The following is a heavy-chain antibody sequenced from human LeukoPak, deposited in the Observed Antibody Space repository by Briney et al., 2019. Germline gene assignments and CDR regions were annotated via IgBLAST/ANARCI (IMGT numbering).Heavy chain of an antibody. CDR2: ISSSSSYI. CDR3: AKEGVGGALDY. J-gene: IGHJ4*02. CDR1: GFTFSSYS. Sequence: GSLRLSCAASGFTFSSYSMNWVRQAPGKGLEWVSSISSSSSYIYYADSVKGRFTISRDNTKNSLYLQMNSLRAEDTAVYYCAKEGVGGALDYWGQGTLVTVSS. D-gene: IGHD3-16*01. V-gene: IGHV3-21*01.